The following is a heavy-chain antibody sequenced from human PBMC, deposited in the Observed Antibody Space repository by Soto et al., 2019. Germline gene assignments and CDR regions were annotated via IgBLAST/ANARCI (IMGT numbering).Heavy chain of an antibody. CDR1: CGSISSGGYY. CDR2: IYYSGST. V-gene: IGHV4-31*03. J-gene: IGHJ6*02. D-gene: IGHD3-3*01. Sequence: LSLTCTVSCGSISSGGYYWSWIRQHPGKGLEWIGYIYYSGSTYYNPSLKSRVTISVDTSKNQFSLKLSSVTAADTAVYYCAREGGLLEWLFPPNYYYYGMDVWGQGTTVTVSS. CDR3: AREGGLLEWLFPPNYYYYGMDV.